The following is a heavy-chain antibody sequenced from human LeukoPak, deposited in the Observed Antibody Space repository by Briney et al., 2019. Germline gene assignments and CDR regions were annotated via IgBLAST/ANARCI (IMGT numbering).Heavy chain of an antibody. Sequence: GGSLRLSCAASGFTFSSYAMSWVRQAPGKGLEWVSAISGSGGSTYYADSVKGRFTISRGNSKNTLYLQMNSLRAEDTAVYYCAKLGSSPFPLDYGMDVWGQGTTVTVSS. J-gene: IGHJ6*02. V-gene: IGHV3-23*01. D-gene: IGHD6-13*01. CDR3: AKLGSSPFPLDYGMDV. CDR1: GFTFSSYA. CDR2: ISGSGGST.